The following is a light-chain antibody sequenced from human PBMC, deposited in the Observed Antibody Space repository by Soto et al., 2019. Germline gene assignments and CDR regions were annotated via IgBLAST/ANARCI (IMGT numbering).Light chain of an antibody. J-gene: IGKJ4*01. V-gene: IGKV3-15*01. CDR2: DAS. CDR1: QSVSSN. CDR3: QQYNNWPL. Sequence: EIVMTQSPATPSVSPGERATLSCRASQSVSSNLAWYQQKPGQAPRLVIYDASTRATGIPARFSGSGSGTEFTLTISSLQSEDFAVYYCQQYNNWPLFGGGTKVDIK.